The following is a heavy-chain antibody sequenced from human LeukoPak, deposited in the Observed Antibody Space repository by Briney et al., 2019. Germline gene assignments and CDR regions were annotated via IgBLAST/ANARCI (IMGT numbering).Heavy chain of an antibody. CDR1: GFTFSSYS. Sequence: GGSLRLSCAASGFTFSSYSMNWVRQAPGKGLEWVSSISSSSSYIYYADSVKGRFTISRDNAKNSLYLQMNTLRAEDTAIYYCAKAARAYCGGDCYSSLGYWGQGTLVTVSS. V-gene: IGHV3-21*04. D-gene: IGHD2-21*02. J-gene: IGHJ4*02. CDR3: AKAARAYCGGDCYSSLGY. CDR2: ISSSSSYI.